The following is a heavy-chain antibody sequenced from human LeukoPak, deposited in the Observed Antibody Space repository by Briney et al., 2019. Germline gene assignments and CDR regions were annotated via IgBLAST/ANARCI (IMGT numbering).Heavy chain of an antibody. CDR1: GYSFTTYW. V-gene: IGHV5-51*01. J-gene: IGHJ4*02. CDR2: IYPGDSDV. CDR3: ARIPSFDFWSGSLFYYFDY. D-gene: IGHD3-3*01. Sequence: GESLKISCQAFGYSFTTYWIGWVRQIPGKGLGCMGIIYPGDSDVRYSPSFQGQVTISADKSISTAYLQWSSLKASDTAMYYCARIPSFDFWSGSLFYYFDYWGQGTLVTVSS.